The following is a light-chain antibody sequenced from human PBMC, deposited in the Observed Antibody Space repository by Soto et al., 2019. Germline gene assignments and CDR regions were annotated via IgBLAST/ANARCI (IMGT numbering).Light chain of an antibody. Sequence: DIQMTQSPSTLSASVGDRVTITCRASQSLITLWAWYQQQPGSAPQLLIYKASTLENGVPSRFSGSGSGTECTLTITGLQPDDFATYYVQHCKRIGTFGQGTKLEIK. CDR2: KAS. CDR1: QSLITL. CDR3: QHCKRIGT. V-gene: IGKV1-5*03. J-gene: IGKJ2*02.